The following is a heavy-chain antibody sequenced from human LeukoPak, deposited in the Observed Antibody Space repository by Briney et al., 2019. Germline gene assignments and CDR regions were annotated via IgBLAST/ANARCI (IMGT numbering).Heavy chain of an antibody. CDR2: ITDAVGST. J-gene: IGHJ4*02. D-gene: IGHD5-12*01. CDR3: AKEIFSGLLYIDY. V-gene: IGHV3-23*01. Sequence: GSLRLSCAASGFTFSSSSISWVRQAPGKGLEWVSTITDAVGSTHYADSVKGQFTISSDNSKNTVYLQMNSLRPEDMAVYYCAKEIFSGLLYIDYWGQGTLVTVSS. CDR1: GFTFSSSS.